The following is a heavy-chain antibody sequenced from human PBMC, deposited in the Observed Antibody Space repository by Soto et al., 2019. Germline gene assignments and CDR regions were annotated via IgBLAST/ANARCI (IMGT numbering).Heavy chain of an antibody. CDR3: AKDYYYGSGSYSIFDY. J-gene: IGHJ4*02. D-gene: IGHD3-10*01. CDR1: GFTFSNHA. V-gene: IGHV3-23*01. Sequence: GGSLRLSCSVSGFTFSNHAMTWVRQAPGKGLEWVLGISASGGTTYYADSVKGRFTNSRDNSENTLYLLMNSLRAEDTALYYCAKDYYYGSGSYSIFDYWGQGTLVTVSS. CDR2: ISASGGTT.